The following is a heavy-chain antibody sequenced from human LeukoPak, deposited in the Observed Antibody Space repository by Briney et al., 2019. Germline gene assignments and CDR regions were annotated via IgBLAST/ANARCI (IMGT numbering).Heavy chain of an antibody. V-gene: IGHV3-21*01. D-gene: IGHD2-15*01. J-gene: IGHJ6*02. Sequence: GVSLRLSCAASGFTFSSYSMDWVRQAPGKGLEWVSSISSRSSYIYYADSVKGRFTISRDNAKNSLYLQMNSLRAEDTAVYYCARAEIVVVVAATPIDYYYGMDVWGQGTTVTVSS. CDR3: ARAEIVVVVAATPIDYYYGMDV. CDR1: GFTFSSYS. CDR2: ISSRSSYI.